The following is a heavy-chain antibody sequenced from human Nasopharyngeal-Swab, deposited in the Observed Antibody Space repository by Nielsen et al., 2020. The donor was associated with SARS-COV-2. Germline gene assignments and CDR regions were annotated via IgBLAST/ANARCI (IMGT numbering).Heavy chain of an antibody. CDR3: ANGPQGFDY. V-gene: IGHV3-30*18. CDR1: GFTFSSYG. CDR2: ISVDGRRK. Sequence: GGSLRLSCAASGFTFSSYGMHWVRQAPGKGLEWVAVISVDGRRKKLIDSVMGRFTISRDSSKNTIYLQMNSLKSEDTAVYYCANGPQGFDYWGQGTLVTVS. D-gene: IGHD1-14*01. J-gene: IGHJ4*02.